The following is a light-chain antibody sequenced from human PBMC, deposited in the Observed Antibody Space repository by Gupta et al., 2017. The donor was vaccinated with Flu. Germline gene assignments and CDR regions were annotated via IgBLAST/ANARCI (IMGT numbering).Light chain of an antibody. Sequence: VTISCSGSSSNIGNNYVSWYQQFPGTAPNLLIYENDRRPSGFPDRFSGSKSGTSATLDITGLQTGDEADYYCGTWDSSLSTVVFGGGTKLTVL. CDR1: SSNIGNNY. CDR3: GTWDSSLSTVV. J-gene: IGLJ3*02. CDR2: END. V-gene: IGLV1-51*02.